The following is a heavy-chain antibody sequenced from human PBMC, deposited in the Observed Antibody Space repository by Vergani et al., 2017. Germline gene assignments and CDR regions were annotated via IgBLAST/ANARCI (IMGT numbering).Heavy chain of an antibody. CDR2: IYTSGST. CDR3: ARVIVVVPAAPPGGWFDP. J-gene: IGHJ5*02. CDR1: GGSISSGSYY. V-gene: IGHV4-61*02. D-gene: IGHD2-2*01. Sequence: QVQLQESGPGLVKPSQTLSLTCTVSGGSISSGSYYWSWIRQPAGKGLEWIGRIYTSGSTNYNPSLKSRVTISVDTSKNQFSLKLSSVTAADTAVYYCARVIVVVPAAPPGGWFDPWGQGTLVTVSS.